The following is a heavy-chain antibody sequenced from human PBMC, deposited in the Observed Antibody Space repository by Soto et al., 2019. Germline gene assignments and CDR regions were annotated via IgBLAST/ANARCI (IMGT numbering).Heavy chain of an antibody. CDR3: ARDRLYCSSTSCYTLYFDY. CDR1: GFTFSSYG. Sequence: GGSLRLSCAASGFTFSSYGMHWVRQAPGKGLEWVAVIWYDGSNKYCADSVKGRFTISRDNSKNTLYLQMNSLRAEDTAVYYCARDRLYCSSTSCYTLYFDYWGQGTLVTVSS. J-gene: IGHJ4*02. D-gene: IGHD2-2*02. V-gene: IGHV3-33*01. CDR2: IWYDGSNK.